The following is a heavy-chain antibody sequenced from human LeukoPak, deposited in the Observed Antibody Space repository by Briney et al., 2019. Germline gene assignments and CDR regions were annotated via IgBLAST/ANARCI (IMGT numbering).Heavy chain of an antibody. CDR1: GGSISTYY. D-gene: IGHD3-10*01. CDR3: ARVPKGELLWFGEFYDAFDI. J-gene: IGHJ3*02. Sequence: SETLSLSCSVSGGSISTYYWSWIRQPAGKGLEWIGRIYTNGSTNYNPSLKSRVTISVDTSKNQFSLKLSSVTAADTAVYYCARVPKGELLWFGEFYDAFDIWGQGTMVTVSS. CDR2: IYTNGST. V-gene: IGHV4-4*07.